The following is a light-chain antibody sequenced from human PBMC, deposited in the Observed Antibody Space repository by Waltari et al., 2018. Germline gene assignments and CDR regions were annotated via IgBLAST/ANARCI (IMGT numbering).Light chain of an antibody. J-gene: IGKJ2*01. CDR3: QQYYDIPYT. V-gene: IGKV4-1*01. CDR2: WAS. CDR1: QTVLDSSNNKNV. Sequence: VMTQLPDPLAVSLGERATLTCRSGQTVLDSSNNKNVVAWYQQKPRQPPKLLIYWASTRESGVPGRFSSSGSGTEFTLTVSSLQAEDVAVYYCQQYYDIPYTFGQGTKLEI.